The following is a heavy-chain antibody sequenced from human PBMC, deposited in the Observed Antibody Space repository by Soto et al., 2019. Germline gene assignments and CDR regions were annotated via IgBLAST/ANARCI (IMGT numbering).Heavy chain of an antibody. Sequence: EVQLVESGGGLVQPGGSLRLSCLASEFTFNTYWMNVVRQAPGRGLEWVANIKDDGSEKNSGDSVMGRFTISRDNAKNSLYLQMNSLRGEDTAVYFCARDWGTPGRGSEVGYYDHYGMDVWGQGTTVTVSS. CDR1: EFTFNTYW. CDR3: ARDWGTPGRGSEVGYYDHYGMDV. J-gene: IGHJ6*02. D-gene: IGHD3-22*01. V-gene: IGHV3-7*05. CDR2: IKDDGSEK.